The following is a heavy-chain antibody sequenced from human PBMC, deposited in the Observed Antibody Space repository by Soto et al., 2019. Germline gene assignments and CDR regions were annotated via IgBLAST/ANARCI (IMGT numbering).Heavy chain of an antibody. V-gene: IGHV4-31*03. J-gene: IGHJ6*02. CDR3: ARGTTVRRSSWPKIEYYYYGLDV. CDR2: IYYSGST. D-gene: IGHD6-13*01. CDR1: GASISSGGYY. Sequence: QVQLQESGPGLVKPSQTLSLTCSVSGASISSGGYYWSWIRQHPGKGLEWIGFIYYSGSTYYNPSLKSRLTISVDTSKNQFSLNLSSVTAADTAVYYCARGTTVRRSSWPKIEYYYYGLDVWGQGTTVTVSS.